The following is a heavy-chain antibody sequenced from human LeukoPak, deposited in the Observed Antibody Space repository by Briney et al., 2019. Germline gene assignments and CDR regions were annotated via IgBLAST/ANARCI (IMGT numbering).Heavy chain of an antibody. V-gene: IGHV4-34*01. CDR2: INHSGST. CDR1: GGSFSGYY. Sequence: PSETLSLTCAVYGGSFSGYYWSWIRQPPGKGLEWIGEINHSGSTNYNPSLKSRVTISVDTSKNQFSLKLSSVTAADTAVCYCARGPYYYYGMDVWGQGTTVTVSS. CDR3: ARGPYYYYGMDV. J-gene: IGHJ6*02.